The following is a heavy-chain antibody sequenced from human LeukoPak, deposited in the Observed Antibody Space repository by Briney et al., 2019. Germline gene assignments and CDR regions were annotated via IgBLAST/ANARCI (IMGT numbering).Heavy chain of an antibody. J-gene: IGHJ4*02. D-gene: IGHD6-19*01. CDR1: GFTFSAYA. CDR3: AREAGIAVAPFDY. CDR2: IWYDGSNK. V-gene: IGHV3-33*08. Sequence: PGGSLRLSCSASGFTFSAYAMHWVRQAPGKGLEWVAVIWYDGSNKYYADSVKGRFTISRDNPQNTLYLQMNSLRDGHTAVYYCAREAGIAVAPFDYWGQGALVTVSS.